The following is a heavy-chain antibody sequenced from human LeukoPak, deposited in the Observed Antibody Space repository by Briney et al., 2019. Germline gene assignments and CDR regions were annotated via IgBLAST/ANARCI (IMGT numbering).Heavy chain of an antibody. CDR3: ARDYSGYDYPLLDY. D-gene: IGHD5-12*01. Sequence: SETLSLTCTVSGGSISSGSYYWSWIRQPAGKGLEWIGRIYTSGSTNYNPSLKSRVTISVDTSKNQFSLKLSSVTAADTAVYYCARDYSGYDYPLLDYWGQGTLVTVSS. V-gene: IGHV4-61*02. CDR2: IYTSGST. J-gene: IGHJ4*02. CDR1: GGSISSGSYY.